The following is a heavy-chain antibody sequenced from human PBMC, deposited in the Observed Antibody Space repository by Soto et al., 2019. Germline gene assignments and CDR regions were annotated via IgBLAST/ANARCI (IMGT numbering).Heavy chain of an antibody. J-gene: IGHJ4*02. Sequence: SVKVSCKASGGTFSSYAISWVRQAPGQGLEWMGGIIPIFGTANYAQKFQGRVTITADESTSTAYMELSSLRSEDTAVYYCARGLTIAVADPYYFDYWGQGTLVTVSS. CDR2: IIPIFGTA. CDR3: ARGLTIAVADPYYFDY. CDR1: GGTFSSYA. D-gene: IGHD6-19*01. V-gene: IGHV1-69*13.